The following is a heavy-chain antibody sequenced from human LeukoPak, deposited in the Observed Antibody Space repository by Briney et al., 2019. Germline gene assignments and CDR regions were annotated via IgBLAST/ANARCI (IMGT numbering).Heavy chain of an antibody. CDR1: GYTFTDYY. J-gene: IGHJ6*03. Sequence: ASVKVSCKASGYTFTDYYMHWVRQAPGQGLEWMGWINPHSGGTNYAQKFQGRVTMTRDTSISTAYMELSRLRSDDTAVYYCARDGLLWFGESLYYYYYMDVWGKGTTVTVSS. CDR2: INPHSGGT. CDR3: ARDGLLWFGESLYYYYYMDV. D-gene: IGHD3-10*01. V-gene: IGHV1-2*02.